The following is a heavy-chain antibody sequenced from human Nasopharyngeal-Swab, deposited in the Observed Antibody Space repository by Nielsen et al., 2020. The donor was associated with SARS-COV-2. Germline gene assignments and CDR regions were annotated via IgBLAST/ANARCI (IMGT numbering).Heavy chain of an antibody. Sequence: WIRQPPGKGLEWIGYIYYSGSTYYNPSLKSRVTISVDTSKNQFSLKLSPVTAADTAVYYCARQPTLITGDEFLVYYYYGMDVWGQGTTVTVSS. CDR3: ARQPTLITGDEFLVYYYYGMDV. D-gene: IGHD7-27*01. V-gene: IGHV4-31*02. CDR2: IYYSGST. J-gene: IGHJ6*02.